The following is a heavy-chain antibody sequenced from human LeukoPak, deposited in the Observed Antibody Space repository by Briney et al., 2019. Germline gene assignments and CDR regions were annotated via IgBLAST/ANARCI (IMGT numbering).Heavy chain of an antibody. J-gene: IGHJ5*02. CDR2: INPNSGGT. D-gene: IGHD2-2*01. V-gene: IGHV1-2*02. CDR3: ARGLYCSSTSCYRFDP. Sequence: ASVKVSCKASGYTFTGYYMHWVRQAPGQGLEWMGWINPNSGGTNYAQKFQGRVTMTRDTSISTAYVELSRLRSDDTAVYYCARGLYCSSTSCYRFDPWGQGTLVTVSS. CDR1: GYTFTGYY.